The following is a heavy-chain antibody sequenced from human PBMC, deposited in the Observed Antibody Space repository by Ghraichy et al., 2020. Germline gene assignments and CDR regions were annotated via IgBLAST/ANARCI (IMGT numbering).Heavy chain of an antibody. CDR3: AREEVLAGTTRWGLDY. Sequence: SETLSLTCAVYGGSFSGYYWSWIRQPPGKGLEWIGEINHSGSTNYNPSLKSRVTISVDTSKNQFSLKLSSVTAADTAVYYCAREEVLAGTTRWGLDYWGQGTLVTVSS. D-gene: IGHD1-7*01. CDR2: INHSGST. CDR1: GGSFSGYY. V-gene: IGHV4-34*01. J-gene: IGHJ4*02.